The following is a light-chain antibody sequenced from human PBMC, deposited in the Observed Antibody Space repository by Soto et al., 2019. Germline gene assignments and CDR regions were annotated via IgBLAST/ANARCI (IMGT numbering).Light chain of an antibody. CDR2: DAS. CDR3: QQVDSSPCT. J-gene: IGKJ1*01. V-gene: IGKV1-9*01. Sequence: DIQLTQSPSFLSASIGDRVTITCRASQGISSYLAWYQQKPGKAPNLLIYDASTLQSGVPSRFSGSGSGTEFPLTISSLQPEDFASYYCQQVDSSPCTFGQGTKVEI. CDR1: QGISSY.